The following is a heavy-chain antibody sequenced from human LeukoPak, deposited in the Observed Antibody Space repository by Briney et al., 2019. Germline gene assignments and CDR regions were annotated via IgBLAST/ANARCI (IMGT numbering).Heavy chain of an antibody. CDR1: GFTFSSYE. V-gene: IGHV3-48*03. D-gene: IGHD5-18*01. CDR2: ISSSGSTI. J-gene: IGHJ5*02. Sequence: GGSLRLSCAASGFTFSSYEMNWVRQAPGKGLEWVSYISSSGSTIYCADSVKGRFTISRDNAKNSLYLQMNSLRAEDTAVYYCARVLVDTVMVIRSHWFDPWGQGTLVTVSS. CDR3: ARVLVDTVMVIRSHWFDP.